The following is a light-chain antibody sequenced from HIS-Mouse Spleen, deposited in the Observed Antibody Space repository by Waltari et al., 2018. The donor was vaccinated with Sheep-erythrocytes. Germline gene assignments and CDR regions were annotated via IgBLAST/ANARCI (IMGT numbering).Light chain of an antibody. CDR3: QQYNSYSFT. V-gene: IGKV1-5*03. CDR1: QSISIW. Sequence: DIQMTQSPSTLSASVGDRVTITCRASQSISIWLAWYQQKPGKAPKLLIYKASSLESGVPSRFSGSRSGTEFTLTISSLQPDDFATYYCQQYNSYSFTFGPGTKVDIK. CDR2: KAS. J-gene: IGKJ3*01.